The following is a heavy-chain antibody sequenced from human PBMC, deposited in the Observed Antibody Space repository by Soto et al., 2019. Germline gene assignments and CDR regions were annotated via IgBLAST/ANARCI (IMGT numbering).Heavy chain of an antibody. CDR2: ISSSGSTI. D-gene: IGHD3-3*01. CDR3: ARDKRESTTFGVVINAFDI. J-gene: IGHJ3*02. V-gene: IGHV3-48*03. CDR1: GFTFSSYE. Sequence: GGSLRLSCAASGFTFSSYEMNWVRQAPGKGLEWVSYISSSGSTIYYADSVKGRFTISRDNAKNSLYLQMNSLRAEDTAVYYCARDKRESTTFGVVINAFDIWGQGTMVTVSS.